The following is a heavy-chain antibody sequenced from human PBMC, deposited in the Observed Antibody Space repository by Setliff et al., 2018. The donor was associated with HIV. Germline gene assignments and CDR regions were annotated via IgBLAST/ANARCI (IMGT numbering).Heavy chain of an antibody. J-gene: IGHJ4*02. CDR1: GYNFPTYW. CDR3: ARGVAALTASFDY. V-gene: IGHV5-51*01. CDR2: IYPSDADT. D-gene: IGHD2-21*02. Sequence: PGESLKISCQASGYNFPTYWVGWVRQKPGKGLEWMGIIYPSDADTRYSPSFQGQVTISADKSISTAYLQWSSLKASDSGMYYCARGVAALTASFDYWGQGSLVTVSS.